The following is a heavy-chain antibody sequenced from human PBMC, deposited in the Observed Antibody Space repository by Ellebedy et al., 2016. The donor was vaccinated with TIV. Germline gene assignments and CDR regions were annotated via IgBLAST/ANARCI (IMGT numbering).Heavy chain of an antibody. D-gene: IGHD6-13*01. CDR3: VKGASSGSWVTMDY. Sequence: GGSLRLSCAASGFTFSSYSMNWVRQAPGKGLEWVSYISSSSSTIYYTDSVKGRFTISRDNSRNTLYLQMNSLRVEDTALYYCVKGASSGSWVTMDYWGQGTLVTVSS. CDR2: ISSSSSTI. V-gene: IGHV3-48*01. CDR1: GFTFSSYS. J-gene: IGHJ4*02.